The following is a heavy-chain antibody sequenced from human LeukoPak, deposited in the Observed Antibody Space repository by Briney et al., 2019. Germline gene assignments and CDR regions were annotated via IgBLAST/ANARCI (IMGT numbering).Heavy chain of an antibody. Sequence: GGSLRLSCAASGFTFSSYAMSWVRQAPWKGLEWVSAISGSGGSTYYADSVKGRFTISRDNSKNTLYLQMNSLRAEDTAVYYCTRDQWEPLFKYFYGMDVWGQGTTVTVSS. CDR3: TRDQWEPLFKYFYGMDV. CDR1: GFTFSSYA. D-gene: IGHD1-26*01. V-gene: IGHV3-23*01. J-gene: IGHJ6*02. CDR2: ISGSGGST.